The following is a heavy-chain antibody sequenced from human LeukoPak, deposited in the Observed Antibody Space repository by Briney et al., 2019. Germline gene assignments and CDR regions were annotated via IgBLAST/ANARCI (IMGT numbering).Heavy chain of an antibody. D-gene: IGHD3-10*01. Sequence: SQTLSLTCDISGDSVSRNRATWNWIRPSPSRGLEWVGRTYYRSKGSNDYAVSVESCITINPATSKNQYCLQLNSVTPEDTAVYYCTRRGSQHAFDIWGQGTMVTVSS. V-gene: IGHV6-1*03. J-gene: IGHJ3*02. CDR1: GDSVSRNRAT. CDR2: TYYRSKGSN. CDR3: TRRGSQHAFDI.